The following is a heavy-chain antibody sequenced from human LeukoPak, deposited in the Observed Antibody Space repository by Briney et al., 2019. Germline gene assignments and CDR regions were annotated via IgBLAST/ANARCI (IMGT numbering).Heavy chain of an antibody. Sequence: GESLKTSCKGSGYSFTSYWIGWVRQMPGKGLEWMGIIYPGDSDTRYSPSFQGQVTISADKSISTAYLQWSSLKASDTAMYYCARVLLVNYYDSSGAPDYWGQGTLVTVSS. CDR3: ARVLLVNYYDSSGAPDY. D-gene: IGHD3-22*01. J-gene: IGHJ4*02. CDR2: IYPGDSDT. CDR1: GYSFTSYW. V-gene: IGHV5-51*01.